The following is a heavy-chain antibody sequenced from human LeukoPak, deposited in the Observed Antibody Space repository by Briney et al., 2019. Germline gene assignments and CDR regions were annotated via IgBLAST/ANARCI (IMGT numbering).Heavy chain of an antibody. CDR3: ARDQHHCSGGSCYSYYYYGMDV. J-gene: IGHJ6*02. CDR1: GGSFSGYY. V-gene: IGHV4-34*09. D-gene: IGHD2-15*01. CDR2: IYYSGST. Sequence: NPSETLSLTCAVYGGSFSGYYWSWIRQPPGKGLEWIGYIYYSGSTYYNPSLKSRVTISVDTSKNQFSLKLSSVTAADTAVYYCARDQHHCSGGSCYSYYYYGMDVWGQGTTVTVSS.